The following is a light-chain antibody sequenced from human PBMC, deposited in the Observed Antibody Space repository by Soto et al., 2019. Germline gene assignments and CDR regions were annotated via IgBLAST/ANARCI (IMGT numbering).Light chain of an antibody. CDR2: DVS. Sequence: QSALTQPRSVSGSPGQSITISCTGTSSDVGGYNYVSRYRQHPGKAPKLMIYDVSKRPSGVPDRFSGSKSGNTASLTISGLQAEDEADYYCCSYAGSYTHYVFGTGTKLIVL. J-gene: IGLJ1*01. V-gene: IGLV2-11*01. CDR3: CSYAGSYTHYV. CDR1: SSDVGGYNY.